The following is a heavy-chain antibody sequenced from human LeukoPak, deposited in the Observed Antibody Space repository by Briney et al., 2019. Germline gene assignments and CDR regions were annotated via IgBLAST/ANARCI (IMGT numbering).Heavy chain of an antibody. CDR1: GDSVSSNSAA. CDR3: ARELDTAMVTPFFDY. CDR2: KYYRSKWYN. Sequence: SQTLSLTCAISGDSVSSNSAAWNWIRQSPSRGLEWLGSKYYRSKWYNDYAVSVKSRITINPDTSKNQFSLQLNSVTPEDTAVYYCARELDTAMVTPFFDYWGQGTLVTVSS. J-gene: IGHJ4*02. V-gene: IGHV6-1*01. D-gene: IGHD5-18*01.